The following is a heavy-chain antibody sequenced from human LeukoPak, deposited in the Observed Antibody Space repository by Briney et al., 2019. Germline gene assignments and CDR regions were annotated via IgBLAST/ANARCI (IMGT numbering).Heavy chain of an antibody. CDR2: ISGSGDST. J-gene: IGHJ4*02. CDR1: GFTFNTYA. V-gene: IGHV3-23*01. CDR3: AKAGRYNWNADYFDY. D-gene: IGHD1-1*01. Sequence: PGGSLRLSCAASGFTFNTYAMSWVRQAPGKGLEWVSVISGSGDSTYYADSVKGRFSISRDNSKNTLYLQMNSLRAEDTAVYYCAKAGRYNWNADYFDYWGQGTLVTASS.